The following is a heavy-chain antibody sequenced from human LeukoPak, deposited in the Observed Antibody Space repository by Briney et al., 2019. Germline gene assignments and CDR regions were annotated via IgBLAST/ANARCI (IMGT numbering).Heavy chain of an antibody. CDR2: IYYSGST. CDR3: ARRLSYSYGSLDY. CDR1: GGSISSGGYY. D-gene: IGHD5-18*01. V-gene: IGHV4-31*03. J-gene: IGHJ4*02. Sequence: SESLSLTCTVSGGSISSGGYYWSWIRQHPGKGLEWIGYIYYSGSTYYNPSLKSRVTISVDTSKNQFSLKLSSVPAADTAVYYCARRLSYSYGSLDYWGQGTLVTVSS.